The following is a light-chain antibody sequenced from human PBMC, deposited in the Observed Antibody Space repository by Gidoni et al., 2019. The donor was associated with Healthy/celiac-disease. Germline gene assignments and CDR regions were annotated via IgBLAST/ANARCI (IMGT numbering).Light chain of an antibody. CDR3: QRRSNWPPIT. Sequence: IVLTQSPATLSLSPGERATLSCRASQSVSSYLAWYQQKPGQAPRLLIYDASNRATGVPARFSGSEAGTDFTLTISSLEPEDFAVYYCQRRSNWPPITFGQGTRLEIK. CDR2: DAS. J-gene: IGKJ5*01. V-gene: IGKV3-11*01. CDR1: QSVSSY.